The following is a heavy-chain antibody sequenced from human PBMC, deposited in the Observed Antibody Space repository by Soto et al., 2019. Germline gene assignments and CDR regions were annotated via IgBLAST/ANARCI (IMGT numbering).Heavy chain of an antibody. D-gene: IGHD2-15*01. V-gene: IGHV3-48*04. Sequence: GGSLRLSCAASGFTFSSYSMSWVRQAPGKGLEWVSYISNSSSIIYYADSVKGRFTISRDNAKNSLYLQMNSLRAEDTAVYYCARVVSGGSCVDYWGQGTLVTVSS. CDR1: GFTFSSYS. CDR3: ARVVSGGSCVDY. J-gene: IGHJ4*02. CDR2: ISNSSSII.